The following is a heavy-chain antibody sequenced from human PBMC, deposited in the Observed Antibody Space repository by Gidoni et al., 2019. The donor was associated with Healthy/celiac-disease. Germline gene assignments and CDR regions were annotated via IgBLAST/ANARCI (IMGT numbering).Heavy chain of an antibody. CDR3: AKSNSHGDSYYYYYGMDV. J-gene: IGHJ6*02. V-gene: IGHV3-23*01. Sequence: EVQLLESGGGLVQPGGSLRLSCAASVFTFSSYSMRRVRQAPGKGLEGFSAIIGSGGSTYYADSVKGRFTISRDNSKNTLYLQMNSLRAEDTAVYYCAKSNSHGDSYYYYYGMDVWGQGTTVTVSS. CDR1: VFTFSSYS. CDR2: IIGSGGST. D-gene: IGHD4-17*01.